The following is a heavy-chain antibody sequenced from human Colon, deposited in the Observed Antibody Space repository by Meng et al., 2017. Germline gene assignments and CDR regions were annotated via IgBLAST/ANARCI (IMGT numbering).Heavy chain of an antibody. CDR1: GGSISSSNY. CDR2: IYLSGSP. CDR3: ARHGGWHFDY. D-gene: IGHD6-19*01. V-gene: IGHV4-4*02. J-gene: IGHJ4*02. Sequence: QVALQGPGPGLGEPSGTLSLTFAVSGGSISSSNYWSWVRQPPGKGLEWIGQIYLSGSPSYNPSLESRVTISVDKSKNQLSLRLTSVTAADTAIYYCARHGGWHFDYWGQGTLVTVSS.